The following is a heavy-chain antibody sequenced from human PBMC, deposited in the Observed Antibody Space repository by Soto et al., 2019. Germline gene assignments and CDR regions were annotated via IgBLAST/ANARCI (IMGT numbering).Heavy chain of an antibody. CDR3: AREDRGWNDAFDI. D-gene: IGHD6-19*01. J-gene: IGHJ3*02. CDR1: GFTFSSYC. CDR2: IKQDGSEK. Sequence: GSLRLSCAASGFTFSSYCMSWVRQAPGKGLEWVANIKQDGSEKYYVDSVKGRLTISRDNAKNSLYLQMNSLRAEDTAVYYCAREDRGWNDAFDIWGQGTMVTVSS. V-gene: IGHV3-7*01.